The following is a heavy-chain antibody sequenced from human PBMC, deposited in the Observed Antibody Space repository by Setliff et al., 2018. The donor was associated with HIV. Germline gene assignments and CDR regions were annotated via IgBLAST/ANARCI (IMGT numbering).Heavy chain of an antibody. D-gene: IGHD2-2*01. CDR1: GDSVRSCSYY. Sequence: PSETLSLTCTVFGDSVRSCSYYWGWIRQSPGKGLEWIGNIYCSGSSHYNPALTSRVTMPVDTSKNHFSLRLTSVTAADTAVYYCAGVSAASHRAFDIWGQGTMVTVSS. CDR3: AGVSAASHRAFDI. CDR2: IYCSGSS. V-gene: IGHV4-39*02. J-gene: IGHJ3*02.